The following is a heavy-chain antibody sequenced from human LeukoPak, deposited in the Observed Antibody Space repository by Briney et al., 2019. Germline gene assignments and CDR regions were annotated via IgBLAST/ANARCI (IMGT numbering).Heavy chain of an antibody. D-gene: IGHD3-22*01. J-gene: IGHJ6*03. Sequence: ASVKVSCKASGYTFTSYYMHWVRQAPGQGLEWMGWISAYNGNTNYAQKLQGRVTMTTDTSTSTAYMELRSLRSDDTAVYYCARTYYDSSGYVYYYYYMDVWGKGTTVTISS. CDR3: ARTYYDSSGYVYYYYYMDV. CDR1: GYTFTSYY. CDR2: ISAYNGNT. V-gene: IGHV1-18*04.